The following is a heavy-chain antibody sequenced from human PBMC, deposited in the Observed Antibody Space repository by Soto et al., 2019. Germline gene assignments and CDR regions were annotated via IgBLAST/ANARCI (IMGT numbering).Heavy chain of an antibody. CDR3: EKSGADTAMVTDS. J-gene: IGHJ5*01. CDR1: GFTFSSYG. D-gene: IGHD5-18*01. CDR2: ISYDGSNK. Sequence: GSLRLSCAASGFTFSSYGMHWVRQAPGKGLEWVAVISYDGSNKYYADSVKGRFTISRDNSKNTLYLQMNSLRAEDTAVYYCEKSGADTAMVTDSWGHGTGVTVSS. V-gene: IGHV3-30*18.